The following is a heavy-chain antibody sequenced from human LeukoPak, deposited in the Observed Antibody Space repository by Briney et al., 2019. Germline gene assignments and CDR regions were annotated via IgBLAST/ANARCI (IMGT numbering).Heavy chain of an antibody. CDR2: INHSGST. V-gene: IGHV4-34*01. CDR3: ARGRGSSWYQYYFDY. D-gene: IGHD6-13*01. CDR1: GGSFSGYY. Sequence: SETLSLTCAVYGGSFSGYYWSWIRQPPGKGPEWIGEINHSGSTNYNPSLKSRVTISVGTSKNQFSLKLSSVTAADTAVYYCARGRGSSWYQYYFDYWAREPWSPSPQ. J-gene: IGHJ4*02.